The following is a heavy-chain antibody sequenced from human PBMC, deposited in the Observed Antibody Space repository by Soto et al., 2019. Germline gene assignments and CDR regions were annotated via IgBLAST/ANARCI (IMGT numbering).Heavy chain of an antibody. CDR1: GFTFSGYN. CDR2: ITSSGSNT. Sequence: QVQLVESGGGLVKPGGSLRLSCAASGFTFSGYNMSWIRQAPGKGLEWVSYITSSGSNTFDAESVKGRFTISRDNTMNLLYLQMNSLSAEDTAVYYCARRGTISCAHRFDHWGQGTLVTVSS. CDR3: ARRGTISCAHRFDH. V-gene: IGHV3-11*01. D-gene: IGHD2-2*01. J-gene: IGHJ4*02.